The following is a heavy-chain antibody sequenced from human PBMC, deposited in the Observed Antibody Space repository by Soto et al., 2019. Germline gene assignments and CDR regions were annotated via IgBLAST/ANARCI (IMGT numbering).Heavy chain of an antibody. D-gene: IGHD3-10*01. CDR3: TTDRLVRGIIYPY. CDR1: GFTFNNAW. CDR2: IKSKTDGGAT. J-gene: IGHJ1*01. V-gene: IGHV3-15*01. Sequence: EVQLVESGGGLVKPGGSLRLSCAASGFTFNNAWMSWVRQAPGKGLEWVGRIKSKTDGGATDYAAPVEGRFTISRDXXKNTLYLQMNSLKTEDRGVYYCTTDRLVRGIIYPYWGQGTLVTVSS.